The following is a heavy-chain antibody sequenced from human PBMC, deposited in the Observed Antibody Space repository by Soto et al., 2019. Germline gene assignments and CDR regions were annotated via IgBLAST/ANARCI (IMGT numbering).Heavy chain of an antibody. CDR2: ISAYNGNT. CDR3: ARHPLGYCSGGSCYSVRSFWFDP. J-gene: IGHJ5*02. V-gene: IGHV1-18*04. Sequence: ASVKVSCKASGYTFTSSGISWVRQAPGQGLEWMGWISAYNGNTNYAQKLQGRVTMTTDTSTSTAYMELRSLRSDDTAVYYCARHPLGYCSGGSCYSVRSFWFDPWGEGTLVTVSS. D-gene: IGHD2-15*01. CDR1: GYTFTSSG.